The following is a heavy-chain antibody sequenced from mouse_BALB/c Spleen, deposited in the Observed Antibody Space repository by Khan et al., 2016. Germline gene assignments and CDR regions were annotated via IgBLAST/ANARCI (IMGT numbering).Heavy chain of an antibody. CDR3: ARSDFYRYDDAMDY. J-gene: IGHJ4*01. CDR1: GYSITSGYS. V-gene: IGHV3-1*02. CDR2: IHYSGNT. Sequence: EVKLEESGPDLVKPSQSLSLTCTVSGYSITSGYSWQWIRQFPGNKLEWMGYIHYSGNTNYNPSLKSRISITRDTSKNQFFLQLNSVTTEDTATYFCARSDFYRYDDAMDYWGQGMSVTVSS. D-gene: IGHD2-14*01.